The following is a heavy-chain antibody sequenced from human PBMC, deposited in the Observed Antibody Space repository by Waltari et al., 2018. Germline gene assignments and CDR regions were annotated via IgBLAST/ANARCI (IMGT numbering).Heavy chain of an antibody. CDR1: GGSFSGYY. CDR3: ARGRGNYDSSGYIYYYYYMDV. Sequence: QVQLQQWGAGLLKPSETLSLTCAVYGGSFSGYYWSWIRQPPGKGLEWIGEINHSGSTNYNPSLKSRVTISVDTSKNQFSLKLSSVTAADTAVYYCARGRGNYDSSGYIYYYYYMDVWGKGTTVTVSS. V-gene: IGHV4-34*01. D-gene: IGHD3-22*01. J-gene: IGHJ6*03. CDR2: INHSGST.